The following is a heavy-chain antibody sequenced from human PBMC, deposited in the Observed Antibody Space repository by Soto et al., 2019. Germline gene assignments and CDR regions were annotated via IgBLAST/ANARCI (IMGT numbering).Heavy chain of an antibody. D-gene: IGHD3-9*01. Sequence: GASVKVSCKASGYTFTGYYIHWVRQAPGQGLEWMGWINPNSGGTNYAQKFQGRVTMTRDTSISTAYMELSRLRSDDTAVYYCARSADILTRPKALWGKGTLLHVPS. V-gene: IGHV1-2*02. CDR1: GYTFTGYY. CDR2: INPNSGGT. J-gene: IGHJ4*02. CDR3: ARSADILTRPKAL.